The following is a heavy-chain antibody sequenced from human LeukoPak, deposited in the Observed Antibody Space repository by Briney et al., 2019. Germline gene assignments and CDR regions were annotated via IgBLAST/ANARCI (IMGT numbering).Heavy chain of an antibody. V-gene: IGHV3-23*05. CDR2: FKTKYNQV. D-gene: IGHD4-11*01. Sequence: GGSLRLSCAASGFTFSSSAMSWVRQAPGKGLEWVSTFKTKYNQVYYAESVRGRFTISTDNSEKTVYLQMNSLRVEDTALYYCARSVPDYTRFDYWGQGALVTVSS. J-gene: IGHJ4*02. CDR1: GFTFSSSA. CDR3: ARSVPDYTRFDY.